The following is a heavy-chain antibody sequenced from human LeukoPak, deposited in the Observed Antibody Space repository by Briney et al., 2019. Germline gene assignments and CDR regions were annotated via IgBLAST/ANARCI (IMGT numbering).Heavy chain of an antibody. CDR2: MSASGSHT. J-gene: IGHJ4*02. CDR3: AKVRSGNNYYFDY. V-gene: IGHV3-23*01. CDR1: GFIFSSYG. D-gene: IGHD1/OR15-1a*01. Sequence: GGSLRLSCAASGFIFSSYGMYWVRQAPGKGLEWVSGMSASGSHTHSADFVKGRFTISRDNFKNTLYLQMNGLRVEDTAVYYCAKVRSGNNYYFDYWGQGTLVTVSS.